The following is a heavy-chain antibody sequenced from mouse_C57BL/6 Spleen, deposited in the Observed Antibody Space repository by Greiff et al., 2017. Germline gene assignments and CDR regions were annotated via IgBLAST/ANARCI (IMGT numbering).Heavy chain of an antibody. D-gene: IGHD6-5*01. V-gene: IGHV6-6*01. CDR2: IRNKANNHAT. J-gene: IGHJ1*03. CDR1: GFTFSDAW. CDR3: TRSLFLQYWYFDG. Sequence: EVQLVESGGGLVPPGGSMKLSCAASGFTFSDAWMDWVRQSPEKGLEWVAEIRNKANNHATYYAESVKGRFTISRDDSKSSDYLQMNSLRAEDTGIYYCTRSLFLQYWYFDGWGTGTTVTVSS.